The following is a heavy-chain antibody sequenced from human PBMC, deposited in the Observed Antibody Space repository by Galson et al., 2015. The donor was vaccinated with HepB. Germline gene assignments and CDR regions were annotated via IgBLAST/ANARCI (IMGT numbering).Heavy chain of an antibody. CDR2: IYTGGRT. J-gene: IGHJ6*02. V-gene: IGHV3-53*01. D-gene: IGHD1-20*01. CDR3: ARGRRYNWNDVFQYYYNYGMDV. Sequence: SLRLSCAASGFTVSSNYMSWVRQAPGKGLEWVSLIYTGGRTYYADSVMGRFTISRDNSKNTLYLQMNSLRAEDTAVYYCARGRRYNWNDVFQYYYNYGMDVWGQGTTITVSS. CDR1: GFTVSSNY.